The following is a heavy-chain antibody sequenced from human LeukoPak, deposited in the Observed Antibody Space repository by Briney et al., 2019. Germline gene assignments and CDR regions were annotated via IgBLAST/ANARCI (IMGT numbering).Heavy chain of an antibody. V-gene: IGHV4-34*01. Sequence: SETLSLTCAVYGGSFSGYYWSWIRQPPGKGLEWIGEINHSGSTDYNPSLKSRVTISVDTSKNQFSLKLSSVTAADTAVYYCARDRPRLEYFVVVPAATDAFDIWGQGTMVTVSS. CDR3: ARDRPRLEYFVVVPAATDAFDI. CDR2: INHSGST. J-gene: IGHJ3*02. CDR1: GGSFSGYY. D-gene: IGHD2-2*01.